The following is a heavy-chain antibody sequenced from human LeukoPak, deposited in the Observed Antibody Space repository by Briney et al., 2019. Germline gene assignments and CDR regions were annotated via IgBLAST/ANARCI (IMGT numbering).Heavy chain of an antibody. CDR1: GGSISSGGYS. J-gene: IGHJ5*02. CDR3: AREGYCSGGSCDNWFDP. CDR2: IYHSGST. Sequence: SETLSLTCTVSGGSISSGGYSWSWIRQPPGKGLEWIGYIYHSGSTYYNPSLKSRVTISVDRSKNQFSLNLSSVTAADTAVYYCAREGYCSGGSCDNWFDPWGQGTLVTVSS. D-gene: IGHD2-15*01. V-gene: IGHV4-30-2*01.